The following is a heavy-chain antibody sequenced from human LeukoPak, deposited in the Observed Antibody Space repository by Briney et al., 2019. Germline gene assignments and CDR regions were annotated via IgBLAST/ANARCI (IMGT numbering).Heavy chain of an antibody. CDR2: ISSSGSTI. J-gene: IGHJ6*03. Sequence: GGSLRLSCAASGFTFSDYYMSWIRQAPGKGLEWVSYISSSGSTIYYADSVKGRFTISRDNAKNSLYLQMNSLRAEDTAVYYCARTPVRGVIVYYYYYMDVWGKGTTVTVSS. D-gene: IGHD3-10*01. CDR1: GFTFSDYY. CDR3: ARTPVRGVIVYYYYYMDV. V-gene: IGHV3-11*04.